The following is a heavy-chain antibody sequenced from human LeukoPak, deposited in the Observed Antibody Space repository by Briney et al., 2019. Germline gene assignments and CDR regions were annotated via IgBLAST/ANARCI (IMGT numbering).Heavy chain of an antibody. Sequence: GLEWVSSISSSSYIYYADSVKGRFTISRDNAKNSLYLQMNSLRAEDTAVYYCARGDWWGDYWGQETLVTVSS. CDR3: ARGDWWGDY. V-gene: IGHV3-69-1*01. CDR2: ISSSSYI. D-gene: IGHD2-8*02. J-gene: IGHJ4*02.